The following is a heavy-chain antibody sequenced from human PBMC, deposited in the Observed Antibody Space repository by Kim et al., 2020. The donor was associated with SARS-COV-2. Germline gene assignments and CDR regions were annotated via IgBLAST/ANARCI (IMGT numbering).Heavy chain of an antibody. J-gene: IGHJ3*01. CDR3: ARLGEYTSSHDTFDA. CDR1: GGSISSYGYY. D-gene: IGHD6-6*01. CDR2: ISYSGIT. V-gene: IGHV4-39*01. Sequence: SETLSLTCSVSGGSISSYGYYWGWIRQPPGKGLEWIGSISYSGITYYNPSLESRLTMFVDASNNQFSLRLNSVTAADTAVYYCARLGEYTSSHDTFDAWGQGTLVSVSS.